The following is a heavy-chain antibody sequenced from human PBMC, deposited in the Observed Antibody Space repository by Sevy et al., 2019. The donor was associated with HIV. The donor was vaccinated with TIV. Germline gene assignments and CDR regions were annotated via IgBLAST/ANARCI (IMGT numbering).Heavy chain of an antibody. D-gene: IGHD3-10*01. CDR1: GGSISSRSSY. CDR2: IYYSGST. J-gene: IGHJ5*02. Sequence: QSQTLSLTCTVSGGSISSRSSYWGWIRQPPGKGLEWIGSIYYSGSTYSNPSLKSRLTMSVDTSKNQFSLKLSSVTAADTAVYYCASTRDYYGSGSSFSHWFDPWGQGILVTVSS. V-gene: IGHV4-39*01. CDR3: ASTRDYYGSGSSFSHWFDP.